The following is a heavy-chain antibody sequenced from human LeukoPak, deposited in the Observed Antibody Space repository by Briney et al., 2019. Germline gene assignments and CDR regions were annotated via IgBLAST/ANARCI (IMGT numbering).Heavy chain of an antibody. CDR1: GYTFTSYD. J-gene: IGHJ5*02. CDR2: MNPNSGNT. V-gene: IGHV1-8*01. CDR3: ARDGDMVRGDANWFDP. Sequence: ASMKVSCKASGYTFTSYDINWVRQATGQGLEWMGWMNPNSGNTGYAQKFQGRVAMTRDTSISTAYMELSSLRSEDTAVYYCARDGDMVRGDANWFDPWGQGTLVTVSS. D-gene: IGHD3-10*01.